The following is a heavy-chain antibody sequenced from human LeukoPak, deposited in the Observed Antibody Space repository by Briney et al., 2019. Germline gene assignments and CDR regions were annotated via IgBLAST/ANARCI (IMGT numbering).Heavy chain of an antibody. V-gene: IGHV3-53*01. CDR1: GFPVRATY. CDR3: ATSMGGGNIDY. J-gene: IGHJ4*02. CDR2: IYSGGET. Sequence: PGGSLRLSGAASGFPVRATYMTWVRKPPGKGRDWLAVIYSGGETYYADAVKDRFIISRDNSENTLYLQMNSLRAEDTAVYYCATSMGGGNIDYWGQGALVTVSS. D-gene: IGHD3-16*01.